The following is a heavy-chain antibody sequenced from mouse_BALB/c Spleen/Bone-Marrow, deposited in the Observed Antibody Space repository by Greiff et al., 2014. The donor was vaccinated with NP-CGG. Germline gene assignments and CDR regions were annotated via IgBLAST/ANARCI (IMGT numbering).Heavy chain of an antibody. CDR3: ARGSYYGSRSFAY. D-gene: IGHD1-1*01. CDR1: GYSFSDYY. Sequence: VQLKESGPELVKPGASVKISCKASGYSFSDYYMHWGKLSHVRDLEWIGRINPYNGATSYKQNFRDKASLTVDKSSSTAYMELHSLTSEDSAVYYCARGSYYGSRSFAYWGQGTLVTVSA. J-gene: IGHJ3*01. V-gene: IGHV1-26*01. CDR2: INPYNGAT.